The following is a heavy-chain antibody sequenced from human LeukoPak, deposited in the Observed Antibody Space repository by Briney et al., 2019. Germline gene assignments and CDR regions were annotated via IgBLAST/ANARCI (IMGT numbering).Heavy chain of an antibody. CDR1: GYSITSGYY. Sequence: PSETLSLTCTVSGYSITSGYYWGWIRQPPGKGLEWIGSIYHSGSTYYNPSLKSRVTMSVDTSKNQFSLKLSSVTAADTAVYYCARARRGATWDYWGQGTLVTVSS. CDR3: ARARRGATWDY. D-gene: IGHD1-26*01. J-gene: IGHJ4*02. CDR2: IYHSGST. V-gene: IGHV4-38-2*02.